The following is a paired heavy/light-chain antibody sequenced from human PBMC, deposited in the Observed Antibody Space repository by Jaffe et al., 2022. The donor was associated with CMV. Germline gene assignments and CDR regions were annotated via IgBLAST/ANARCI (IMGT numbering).Light chain of an antibody. V-gene: IGKV3-11*01. CDR3: QQRTNWAIT. Sequence: EVVLTQSPVTLSLSPGQRATLSCRASQSVSTYLAWYQHKPGQAPRLLIYDASKRATAIPARFSGTGSGTDFTLTISSLEPEDFAVYYCQQRTNWAITFGQGTRLEMK. J-gene: IGKJ5*01. CDR1: QSVSTY. CDR2: DAS.
Heavy chain of an antibody. CDR3: VRPNFGPLKRDAFDI. D-gene: IGHD3-10*01. J-gene: IGHJ3*02. CDR1: GGSVTSSSQY. CDR2: WFHTGTT. V-gene: IGHV4-39*01. Sequence: QLQLQESGPGLVQPSKTLSLTCNVSGGSVTSSSQYWGWIRQPPGKGLEWIGNWFHTGTTYYNPSLNSRLYISVNPSKNQFSLELSSVTAADTAVYYCVRPNFGPLKRDAFDIWGQGTIVTVSS.